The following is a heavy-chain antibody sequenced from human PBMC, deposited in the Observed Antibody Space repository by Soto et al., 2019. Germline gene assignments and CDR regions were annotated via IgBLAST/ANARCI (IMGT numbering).Heavy chain of an antibody. CDR2: IFSNDEK. Sequence: QVTVKESGPVLVKPTETLTLTCTVSGFSLSNAGLGVSWIRQPPGKALEWLAHIFSNDEKSYSTSLKSRLTMSKDTSKSQVVLTMTNMDPVDTATYYCASTYSTSWYWFDPWGQGTLVTFSS. CDR1: GFSLSNAGLG. D-gene: IGHD6-13*01. V-gene: IGHV2-26*04. CDR3: ASTYSTSWYWFDP. J-gene: IGHJ5*02.